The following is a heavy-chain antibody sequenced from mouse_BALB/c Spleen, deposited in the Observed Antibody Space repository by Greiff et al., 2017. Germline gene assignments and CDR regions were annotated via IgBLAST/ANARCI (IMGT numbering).Heavy chain of an antibody. CDR3: ARHGFAMDY. CDR2: INPSNGRT. Sequence: QVQLQQPGAELVKPGASVKLSCKASGYTFTSYWMHWVKQRPGQGLEWIGEINPSNGRTNYNEKFKSKATLTVDKSSSTAYMQLSSLTSEDSAVYYCARHGFAMDYWGQGTSVTVSS. J-gene: IGHJ4*01. CDR1: GYTFTSYW. V-gene: IGHV1S81*02. D-gene: IGHD2-2*01.